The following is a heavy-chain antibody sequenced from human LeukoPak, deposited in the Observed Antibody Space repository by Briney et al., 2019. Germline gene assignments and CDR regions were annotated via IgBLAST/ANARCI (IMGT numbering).Heavy chain of an antibody. CDR1: GGSFSGYY. V-gene: IGHV4-34*01. J-gene: IGHJ2*01. Sequence: SETLSLTCAVYGGSFSGYYWSWIRQPPGKGLEWIGSIYYSGSTYYNPSLKSRVTISVDTSKNQFSLKLSSVTAADTAVYYCARVERALLGYCSSTSCYTGEWYFDLWGRGTLVTVSS. D-gene: IGHD2-2*02. CDR2: IYYSGST. CDR3: ARVERALLGYCSSTSCYTGEWYFDL.